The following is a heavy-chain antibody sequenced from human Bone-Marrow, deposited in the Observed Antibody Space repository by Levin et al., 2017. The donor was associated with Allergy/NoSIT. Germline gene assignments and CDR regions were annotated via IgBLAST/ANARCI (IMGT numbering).Heavy chain of an antibody. Sequence: ASVKVSCKASGYTFTGYYLHWVRQAPGQGLEWMGWLNPYSDATNYAQKFQGRVTMTMSTSISTAYMELTRVRSDDTAVYYCARGWDHGGNTPFGFWGQGTLVTVSS. D-gene: IGHD4-23*01. CDR1: GYTFTGYY. J-gene: IGHJ4*02. V-gene: IGHV1-2*02. CDR2: LNPYSDAT. CDR3: ARGWDHGGNTPFGF.